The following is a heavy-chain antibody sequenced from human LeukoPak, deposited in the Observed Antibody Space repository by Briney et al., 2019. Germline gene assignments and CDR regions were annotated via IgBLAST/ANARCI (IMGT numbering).Heavy chain of an antibody. D-gene: IGHD2-2*01. J-gene: IGHJ6*03. CDR3: ARGPGIVVVPAASYYYMDV. CDR1: GGSISSYY. Sequence: KPSETLSLTCTVSGGSISSYYWSWIRQPAGKGLEWIGRIYTSGSTNYNPSLKSRVTMSVDTSKNQFSLKLSSVTAADTAVYYCARGPGIVVVPAASYYYMDVWGKGTTVTVSS. CDR2: IYTSGST. V-gene: IGHV4-4*07.